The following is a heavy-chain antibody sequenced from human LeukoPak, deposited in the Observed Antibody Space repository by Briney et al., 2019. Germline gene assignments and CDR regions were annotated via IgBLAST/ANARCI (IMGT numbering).Heavy chain of an antibody. CDR1: GYIFTDYY. D-gene: IGHD6-13*01. Sequence: ASVKVSCKASGYIFTDYYMHWVRQAPGQELGWMGRINPNSGGTNYAQKFQGRVTMTRDTSISTAYTELSSLRSEDTAVYYCARSQMAAAADDAFDIWGQGTMVTVSS. J-gene: IGHJ3*02. V-gene: IGHV1/OR15-1*01. CDR3: ARSQMAAAADDAFDI. CDR2: INPNSGGT.